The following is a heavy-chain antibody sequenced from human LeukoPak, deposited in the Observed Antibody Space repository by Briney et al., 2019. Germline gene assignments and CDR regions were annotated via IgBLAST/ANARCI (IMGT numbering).Heavy chain of an antibody. J-gene: IGHJ4*02. Sequence: GGSLRLSCAAAGFTFSSYAMSWVRQAPGKGLEWVSAISGSGGSTYYADSVKGRFTISRDNSKNTLYLQMNSLRAEDTAVYYCAKDPRNSGSYYWGQGTLVTVSS. CDR2: ISGSGGST. CDR1: GFTFSSYA. D-gene: IGHD1-26*01. V-gene: IGHV3-23*01. CDR3: AKDPRNSGSYY.